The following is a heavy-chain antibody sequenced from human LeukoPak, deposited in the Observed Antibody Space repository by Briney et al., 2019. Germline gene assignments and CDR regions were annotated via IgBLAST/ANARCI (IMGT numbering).Heavy chain of an antibody. CDR2: ISYDGSNK. D-gene: IGHD2-2*01. CDR3: AKDLRIVVVPAATYGMGV. Sequence: PGRSLRLSCAASGFTFSSYGMHWVRQAPGKGLEWVAVISYDGSNKYYADSVKGRFTISRDNSKNTLYLQMNSLRAEDTAVYYCAKDLRIVVVPAATYGMGVWGEGTTVTVSS. V-gene: IGHV3-30*18. CDR1: GFTFSSYG. J-gene: IGHJ6*04.